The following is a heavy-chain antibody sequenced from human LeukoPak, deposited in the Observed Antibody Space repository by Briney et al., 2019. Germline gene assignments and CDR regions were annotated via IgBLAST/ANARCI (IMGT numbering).Heavy chain of an antibody. V-gene: IGHV3-23*01. D-gene: IGHD4-23*01. CDR2: LSGGSFVT. CDR1: GFTFSNYA. Sequence: PGGSLRLSCRASGFTFSNYAMNWVRQAPGKGLEWVSLLSGGSFVTQFADSVKGRFTISRDNSRNTLYLQMNSLRAEHTAVDYCAKNRLPGTGGNSPAYWGPGTVVTVSS. CDR3: AKNRLPGTGGNSPAY. J-gene: IGHJ4*02.